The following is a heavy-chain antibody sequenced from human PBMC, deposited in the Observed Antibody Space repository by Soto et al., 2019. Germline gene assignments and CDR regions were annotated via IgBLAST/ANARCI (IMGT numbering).Heavy chain of an antibody. CDR2: ISYDGSSK. CDR3: GRCTSTSCHLGSDY. Sequence: GGSLRLSCAASGFTFSSYAMNWVRQAPGKGLEWVALISYDGSSKYYADSVKGRFTISRDGSKNTLFLQMDSLGAADTAVYYCGRCTSTSCHLGSDYWGQGTLVTVSS. V-gene: IGHV3-30-3*01. J-gene: IGHJ4*02. CDR1: GFTFSSYA. D-gene: IGHD2-2*01.